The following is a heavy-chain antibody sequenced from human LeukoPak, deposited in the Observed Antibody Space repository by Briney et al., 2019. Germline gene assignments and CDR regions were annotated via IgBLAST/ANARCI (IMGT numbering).Heavy chain of an antibody. D-gene: IGHD2-15*01. V-gene: IGHV1-69*13. CDR3: ASGIVPYYYYYMDV. CDR1: GYTFTSYA. Sequence: SVKVSCKASGYTFTSYAMNWVRQAPGQGLEWMGGIIPIFGTANYAQKFQGRVTITADESTSTAYMELSSLRSEDTAVYYCASGIVPYYYYYMDVWGKGTTVTVSS. J-gene: IGHJ6*03. CDR2: IIPIFGTA.